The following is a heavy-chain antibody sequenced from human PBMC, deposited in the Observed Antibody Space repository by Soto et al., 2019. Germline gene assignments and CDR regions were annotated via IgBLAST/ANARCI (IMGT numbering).Heavy chain of an antibody. CDR1: SLSITIVCYY. V-gene: IGHV4-31*03. CDR3: ARTPMP. D-gene: IGHD2-2*01. Sequence: SETMSLTCPLVSLSITIVCYYWIWIRQHPGKGLELIGYIYYSGSTYYNPSLKSRVTISVDTSKNQFSLKLSSVTAADTAVYYCARTPMPWGQGTLVTVS. J-gene: IGHJ5*02. CDR2: IYYSGST.